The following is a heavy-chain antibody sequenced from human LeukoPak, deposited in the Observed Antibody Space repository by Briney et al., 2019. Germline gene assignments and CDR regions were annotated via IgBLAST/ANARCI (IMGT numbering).Heavy chain of an antibody. V-gene: IGHV3-74*01. CDR3: AHASVAVISQNYFDN. D-gene: IGHD3-22*01. CDR2: INSDGSST. J-gene: IGHJ4*02. CDR1: GFTFSSYW. Sequence: GGSLRLSCAASGFTFSSYWMHWVRQAPGKGLVWVSRINSDGSSTSYADSVKGRFTISRDNAKNTLYLQMNSLRAEDTAVYYCAHASVAVISQNYFDNWGQGTLVTVSS.